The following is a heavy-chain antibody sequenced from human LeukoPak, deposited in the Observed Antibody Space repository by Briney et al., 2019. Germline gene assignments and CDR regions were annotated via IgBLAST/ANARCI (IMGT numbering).Heavy chain of an antibody. Sequence: GGSLRLSCAASGFTFSSNWMRWVPQAPGKGPEWVANIKQDGSEKYYVDSVKGRFTISRDNAKNSLYLQMNSLRAEDTAIYYCARGQHWGRGILITVSS. CDR1: GFTFSSNW. J-gene: IGHJ4*02. CDR2: IKQDGSEK. CDR3: ARGQH. D-gene: IGHD2-15*01. V-gene: IGHV3-7*01.